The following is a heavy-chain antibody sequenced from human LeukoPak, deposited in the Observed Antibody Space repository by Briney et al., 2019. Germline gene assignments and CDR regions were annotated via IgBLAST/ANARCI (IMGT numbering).Heavy chain of an antibody. D-gene: IGHD3-10*01. J-gene: IGHJ5*02. CDR2: ISSSGSTI. V-gene: IGHV3-48*03. Sequence: GGSLRLSCAASGFTFSSYEMNWVRQAPGKGLEWVSYISSSGSTIYYADSVKGRFTISRDNAKNSLYLEMSSLRAEDTAVYFCARVSRFSNNWLDPWGQGTLVTVSS. CDR3: ARVSRFSNNWLDP. CDR1: GFTFSSYE.